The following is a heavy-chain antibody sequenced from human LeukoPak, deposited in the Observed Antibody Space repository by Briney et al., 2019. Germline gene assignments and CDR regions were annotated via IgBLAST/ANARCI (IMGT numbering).Heavy chain of an antibody. CDR3: ARAENEWPDY. CDR1: GGTFSSYA. CDR2: IIPIFGTA. D-gene: IGHD3-3*01. Sequence: SVKVSRKASGGTFSSYAVSWVRQAPGQGLEWMGRIIPIFGTANYAQKFQGRVTITTDESTSTAYMELSSLRSEDTAMYYCARAENEWPDYWGQGTLVTVSS. V-gene: IGHV1-69*05. J-gene: IGHJ4*02.